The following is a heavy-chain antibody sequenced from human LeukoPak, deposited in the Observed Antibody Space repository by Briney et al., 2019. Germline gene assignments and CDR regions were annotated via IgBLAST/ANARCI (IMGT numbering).Heavy chain of an antibody. CDR2: INHSGST. CDR3: ARGRRIAARSNYYYYYYMDV. V-gene: IGHV4-34*01. CDR1: GGSFSGYY. J-gene: IGHJ6*03. Sequence: PSETLSLTCAVYGGSFSGYYWSWIRQPPGKGLEWIGEINHSGSTNYNPSLKSRVTISVDTSKNQFSLKLSSVTAADTAVYYCARGRRIAARSNYYYYYYMDVWGKGTTVTVSS. D-gene: IGHD6-6*01.